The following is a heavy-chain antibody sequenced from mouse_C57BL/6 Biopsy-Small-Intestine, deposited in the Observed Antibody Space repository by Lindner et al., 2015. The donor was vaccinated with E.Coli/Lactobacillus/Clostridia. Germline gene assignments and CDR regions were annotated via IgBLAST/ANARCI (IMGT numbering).Heavy chain of an antibody. V-gene: IGHV1S16*01. CDR3: TTARSSAEDFDY. J-gene: IGHJ4*01. Sequence: SVKVSCKTIGYTFTDYYIHWVRQAPGQGLEWMGWINPNNGGTNSAQKFLGRVTMTRDTSITTVYMELSRLRSDDTAVYYCTTARSSAEDFDYWGQGTLVTVSS. CDR2: INPNNGGT. CDR1: GYTFTDYY.